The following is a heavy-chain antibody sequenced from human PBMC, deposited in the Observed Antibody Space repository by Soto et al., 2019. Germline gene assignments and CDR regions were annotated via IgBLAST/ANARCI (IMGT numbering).Heavy chain of an antibody. Sequence: QVQLVQSGAEVKRPGSSVKVSCKASGDTFSFYSINWGRQAPGLGLEWMGRVNPILSMSNYAQRFQGRVKMTADKSTSTAYMELSGLRSEDTAMYYCATSYGSGYRAFDYWGQGALVTVSS. D-gene: IGHD3-10*01. V-gene: IGHV1-69*04. CDR3: ATSYGSGYRAFDY. CDR2: VNPILSMS. J-gene: IGHJ4*02. CDR1: GDTFSFYS.